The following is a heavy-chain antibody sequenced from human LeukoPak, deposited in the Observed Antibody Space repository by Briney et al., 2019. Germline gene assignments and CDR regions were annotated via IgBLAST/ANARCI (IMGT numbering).Heavy chain of an antibody. CDR1: GYTFTSYD. CDR2: MNPKSGNT. V-gene: IGHV1-8*01. J-gene: IGHJ5*02. CDR3: AGGPLRRENIVVVVAATRKPNWFDP. Sequence: ASVKVSCKASGYTFTSYDINWVRQATGLGLEWMGWMNPKSGNTGYAQKFQGRVTMTRNTSIGTAYMEVSSLRSEDTAVYYCAGGPLRRENIVVVVAATRKPNWFDPWGQGTLVTVSS. D-gene: IGHD2-15*01.